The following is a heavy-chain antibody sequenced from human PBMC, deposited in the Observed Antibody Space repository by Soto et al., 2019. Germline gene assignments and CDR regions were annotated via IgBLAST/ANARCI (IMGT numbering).Heavy chain of an antibody. D-gene: IGHD2-2*01. Sequence: ASETLSLTCTVSGGPISSGGYYWSWIRQHPGKGLEWIGYIYYSGSTYYNPSLKSRVTISVDTSKNQFSLKLSSVTAADTAVYYCARVRLYCSSTSCLNFDYWGQGTLVTVSS. CDR3: ARVRLYCSSTSCLNFDY. V-gene: IGHV4-31*03. J-gene: IGHJ4*02. CDR1: GGPISSGGYY. CDR2: IYYSGST.